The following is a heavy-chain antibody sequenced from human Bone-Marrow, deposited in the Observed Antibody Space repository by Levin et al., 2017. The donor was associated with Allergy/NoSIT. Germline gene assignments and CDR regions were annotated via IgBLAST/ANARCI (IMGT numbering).Heavy chain of an antibody. V-gene: IGHV1-18*01. CDR1: NYTFTSHG. CDR3: VRDGREYYDPTDHSYVDGMSV. Sequence: ASVKVSCKASNYTFTSHGISWVRQAPGQGLEWMGWISGYNGNTNFAQKFQGRVTMTTDTSTSTAYMELRSLRSDDTAMYYCVRDGREYYDPTDHSYVDGMSVWGQGTTVTVSS. CDR2: ISGYNGNT. J-gene: IGHJ6*02. D-gene: IGHD3-22*01.